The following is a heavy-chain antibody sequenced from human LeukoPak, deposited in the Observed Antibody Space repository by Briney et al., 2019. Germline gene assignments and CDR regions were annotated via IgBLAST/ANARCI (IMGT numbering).Heavy chain of an antibody. J-gene: IGHJ5*02. D-gene: IGHD2-2*01. CDR1: GGSISSYY. CDR2: IYYSGST. Sequence: SETLSLTCTVSGGSISSYYWSWIRQPPGKGLEWIGYIYYSGSTNYNPSLKSRVTISVDTSKNQFSLKLSSVTAADTAVYYCARCTSTSCYSWFDPWGQGTLVTVSS. V-gene: IGHV4-59*01. CDR3: ARCTSTSCYSWFDP.